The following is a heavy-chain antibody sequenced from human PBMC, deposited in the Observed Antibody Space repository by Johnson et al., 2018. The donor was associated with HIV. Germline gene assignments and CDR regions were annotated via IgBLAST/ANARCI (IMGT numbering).Heavy chain of an antibody. Sequence: QVQLAESGGGVVQPGRSLRLSCAASGFTFSSYGMHWVRQAPGKGLEWVAVISYDGSNKYYPDSVKGRFTISRDNSKNTLYVQMNSLRAEDTAVYYCAKSTQANILRESGPYGAFDIWGQGTMVTVSS. J-gene: IGHJ3*02. V-gene: IGHV3-30*18. CDR2: ISYDGSNK. CDR1: GFTFSSYG. CDR3: AKSTQANILRESGPYGAFDI. D-gene: IGHD3-10*01.